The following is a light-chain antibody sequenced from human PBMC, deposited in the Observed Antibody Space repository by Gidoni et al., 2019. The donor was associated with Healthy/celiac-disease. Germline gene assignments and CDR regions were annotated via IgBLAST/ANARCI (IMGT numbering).Light chain of an antibody. Sequence: EIVLTQSPATLSLSPGESATLSCRASQSVSSYLAWYQQTPGPAPRLLIYDASNRATGIPARFSGRASATDFTLTSSILDPEYFAVYCCQHRSTLTFGPGTKVEIK. CDR1: QSVSSY. CDR2: DAS. CDR3: QHRSTLT. V-gene: IGKV3-11*01. J-gene: IGKJ3*01.